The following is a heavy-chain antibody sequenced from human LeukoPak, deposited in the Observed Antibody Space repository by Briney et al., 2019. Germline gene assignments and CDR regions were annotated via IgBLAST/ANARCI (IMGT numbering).Heavy chain of an antibody. D-gene: IGHD3/OR15-3a*01. CDR3: TKGDWFDN. Sequence: GGTLRLSCATSGFIFSSYGMNWVRQTPGKGLEWVSGIGGSSGYMTYYAESVKGRFTISRDNAKNSLYLQMNSVRDEDMAFYYCTKGDWFDNWGQGTRVTVSS. J-gene: IGHJ4*02. CDR2: IGGSSGYMT. CDR1: GFIFSSYG. V-gene: IGHV3-23*01.